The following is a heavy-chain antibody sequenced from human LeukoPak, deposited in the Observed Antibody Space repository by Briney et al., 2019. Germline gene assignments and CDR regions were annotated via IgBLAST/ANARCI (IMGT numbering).Heavy chain of an antibody. CDR2: INHSGST. CDR3: ARGGITLYRRRAFDI. V-gene: IGHV4-34*01. J-gene: IGHJ3*02. Sequence: SETLSLTCTVSGGSISSYYWSWIRQPPGKGLEWIGEINHSGSTNYNPSLKSRVTISVDTSKNQFSLKLSSVTAADTAVYYCARGGITLYRRRAFDIWGQGTMVTVSS. CDR1: GGSISSYY. D-gene: IGHD3-10*02.